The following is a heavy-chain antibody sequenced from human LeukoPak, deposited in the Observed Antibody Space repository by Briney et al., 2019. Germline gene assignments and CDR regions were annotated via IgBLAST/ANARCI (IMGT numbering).Heavy chain of an antibody. D-gene: IGHD5-12*01. Sequence: SQTLSLTCTVSGGSISSGDYYWSWIRQPPGKGLEWIGYIYYSGSTYYNPSLKSRVSISEDTSKNQFSLKLSSVTAADTAVYYCARDLVAGDAFDIWGQGTMVTVSS. CDR1: GGSISSGDYY. CDR2: IYYSGST. J-gene: IGHJ3*02. V-gene: IGHV4-30-4*08. CDR3: ARDLVAGDAFDI.